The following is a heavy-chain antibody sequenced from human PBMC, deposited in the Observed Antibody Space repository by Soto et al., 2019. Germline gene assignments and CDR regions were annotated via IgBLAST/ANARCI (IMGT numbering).Heavy chain of an antibody. CDR2: VYPGDYDT. D-gene: IGHD6-13*01. J-gene: IGHJ4*02. CDR1: GYSSSSYW. V-gene: IGHV5-51*01. CDR3: TRRAGYIDY. Sequence: SLKISCKSSGYSSSSYWIGWVRQTPVKGLEWMGIVYPGDYDTRYSPSFRGQVTISVDNSVRTAYLQWNSMKASDTAMYYCTRRAGYIDYWGQGTMVPVSS.